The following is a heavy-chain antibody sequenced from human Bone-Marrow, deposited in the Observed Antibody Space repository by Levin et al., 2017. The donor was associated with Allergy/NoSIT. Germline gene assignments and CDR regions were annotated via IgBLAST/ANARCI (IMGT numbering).Heavy chain of an antibody. CDR1: SLTTSGVG. Sequence: SLTTSGVGVGWVRQPPGKALESLAVIFWDEDQRLSPSLKSRLTITRDTSTNQVVLMMTNVDPADTATYYCAHRRPWEGAFDVWGQGTMVIVSS. V-gene: IGHV2-5*02. CDR2: IFWDEDQ. D-gene: IGHD1-26*01. CDR3: AHRRPWEGAFDV. J-gene: IGHJ3*01.